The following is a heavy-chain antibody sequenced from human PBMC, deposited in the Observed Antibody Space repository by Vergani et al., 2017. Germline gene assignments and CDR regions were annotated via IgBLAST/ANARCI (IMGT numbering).Heavy chain of an antibody. CDR1: GYTLTELS. V-gene: IGHV1-24*01. CDR3: ATPGLRFSYCYYYGMDG. J-gene: IGHJ6*02. CDR2: FDPEDGET. Sequence: QVQLVQSGAEVKKPGASVKVSCKVSGYTLTELSMHWVRQAPGKGLEWMGGFDPEDGETIYAQKFQGRVTMNEDTSTDTAYMELSSLRSEDTAVYYCATPGLRFSYCYYYGMDGWGQGSTVTVSS. D-gene: IGHD5-12*01.